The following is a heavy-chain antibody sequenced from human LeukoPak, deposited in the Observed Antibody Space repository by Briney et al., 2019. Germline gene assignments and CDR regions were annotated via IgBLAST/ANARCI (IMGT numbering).Heavy chain of an antibody. CDR2: IKSKTDGGTT. CDR3: TAGGYGGQFDY. Sequence: PGGSLRLSCAASGFTFSMAWVSWVRQAPGKGLEWVGRIKSKTDGGTTDYAAPVKGRFTISRDDSKNTLYLQMNSLKTEDTAVYYCTAGGYGGQFDYWGQGTLVTVSS. V-gene: IGHV3-15*01. CDR1: GFTFSMAW. D-gene: IGHD5-12*01. J-gene: IGHJ4*02.